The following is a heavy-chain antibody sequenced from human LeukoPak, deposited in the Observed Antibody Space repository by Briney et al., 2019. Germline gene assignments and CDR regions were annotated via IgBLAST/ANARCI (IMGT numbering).Heavy chain of an antibody. CDR3: AKTAMIKVIATSYPKGLNY. CDR1: GFRFSYNA. D-gene: IGHD2-21*01. V-gene: IGHV3-23*01. Sequence: PGGSLRLSCAASGFRFSYNAMNWVRQAPGEGLEWVSGISGSGDSTYYADPVRGRFTISRDNSKETVYLQMTSLRADDTAVYYCAKTAMIKVIATSYPKGLNYWGQGALVTVSS. CDR2: ISGSGDST. J-gene: IGHJ4*02.